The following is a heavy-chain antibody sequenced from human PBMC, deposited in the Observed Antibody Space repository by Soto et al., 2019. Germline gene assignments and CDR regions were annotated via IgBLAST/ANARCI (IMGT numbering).Heavy chain of an antibody. Sequence: QLQLQESGPGLLKPLEILSLTCTVSGGSISSGSYYWGWIRQPPGKGLEWIGSVYSNGGTYYNPSLKTRVTISADTSNNKFALKLNSLTAADTAVYYCARQYYGDYPTGPWGQGTLVTVSS. D-gene: IGHD4-17*01. CDR3: ARQYYGDYPTGP. V-gene: IGHV4-39*01. CDR1: GGSISSGSYY. J-gene: IGHJ5*02. CDR2: VYSNGGT.